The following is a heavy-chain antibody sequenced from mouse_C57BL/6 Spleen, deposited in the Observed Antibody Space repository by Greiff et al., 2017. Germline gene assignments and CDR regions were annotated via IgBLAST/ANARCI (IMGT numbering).Heavy chain of an antibody. CDR2: IAPSDSYT. D-gene: IGHD4-1*01. CDR1: GYTFTSYW. V-gene: IGHV1-69*01. J-gene: IGHJ2*01. Sequence: QVQLQQPGAELVMPGASVKLSCKASGYTFTSYWMHWVKQRPGQGLEWIGEIAPSDSYTNYNQKFKGKSTLTVDKSSSTAYMQLSSLTSEDSAVYYCARRKLTGTIFDYWGQGTTLTVSS. CDR3: ARRKLTGTIFDY.